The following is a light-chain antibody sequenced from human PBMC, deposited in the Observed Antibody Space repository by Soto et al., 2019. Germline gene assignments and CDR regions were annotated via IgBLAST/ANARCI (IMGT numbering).Light chain of an antibody. Sequence: DIQMTQSPSSLSASVGDRVTITCRASQSISSYLNWYQQKPGKAPKLLIYAASSLQSGLPSRFSGSGSGTDFTLTISSLQPEDFATYYCQQSYSTLWTFGQGTKVEIK. CDR2: AAS. CDR3: QQSYSTLWT. V-gene: IGKV1-39*01. CDR1: QSISSY. J-gene: IGKJ1*01.